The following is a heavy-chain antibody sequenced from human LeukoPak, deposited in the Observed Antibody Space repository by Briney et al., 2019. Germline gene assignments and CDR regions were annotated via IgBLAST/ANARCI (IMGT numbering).Heavy chain of an antibody. Sequence: SETLSLTCTVSGGSISGSSYFWGWIRQPPGKGLEWIGSIYYSGSTYYNPSLKSRVTISVDTSKNQFSLKLSSVTAADTAVYYCARGDDILTGYVLWGQGTLVTVSS. CDR1: GGSISGSSYF. CDR3: ARGDDILTGYVL. J-gene: IGHJ4*02. D-gene: IGHD3-9*01. CDR2: IYYSGST. V-gene: IGHV4-39*07.